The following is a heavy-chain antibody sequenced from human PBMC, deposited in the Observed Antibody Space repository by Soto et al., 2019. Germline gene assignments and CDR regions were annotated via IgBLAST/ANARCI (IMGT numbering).Heavy chain of an antibody. CDR3: AHKGGRGAGMDV. D-gene: IGHD2-15*01. Sequence: QITLKESGPTLVKPTQTLTLTCTFSGFSLSTSRVGVGWIRQPPGKALEWLALIYWDDDERYSASLKSRLTVTKDTAKSPVVLTMTNMDPVDTATYYCAHKGGRGAGMDVWGQGTTVAVSS. J-gene: IGHJ6*02. CDR2: IYWDDDE. V-gene: IGHV2-5*02. CDR1: GFSLSTSRVG.